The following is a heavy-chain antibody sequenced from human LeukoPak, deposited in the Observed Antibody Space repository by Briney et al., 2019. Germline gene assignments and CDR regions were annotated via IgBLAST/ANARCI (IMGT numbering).Heavy chain of an antibody. D-gene: IGHD5-18*01. J-gene: IGHJ5*02. CDR2: IYYSGST. V-gene: IGHV4-59*08. CDR3: ARGTAMSRFDP. Sequence: SETLSLTCTVSGGSISSYYWSWIRQPPGKGLEWIGYIYYSGSTNYNPSLKSGGSISVDTSKNQFSLKLSSVTAADTAVYYCARGTAMSRFDPWGQGTLVTVSS. CDR1: GGSISSYY.